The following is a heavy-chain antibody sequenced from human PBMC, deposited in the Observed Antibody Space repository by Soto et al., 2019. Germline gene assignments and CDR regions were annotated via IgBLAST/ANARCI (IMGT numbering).Heavy chain of an antibody. V-gene: IGHV4-39*01. D-gene: IGHD3-3*02. CDR1: GSSINSNGYY. CDR2: MFYGVST. Sequence: SETLSLTCTVSGSSINSNGYYWGWIRQPPGKGLEWIGSMFYGVSTYYNPSLKSRVTVSVDTSKNQFSLNLRSVTAADTAVYYCARLPSRHLVDYWGQGTLVTVSS. CDR3: ARLPSRHLVDY. J-gene: IGHJ4*02.